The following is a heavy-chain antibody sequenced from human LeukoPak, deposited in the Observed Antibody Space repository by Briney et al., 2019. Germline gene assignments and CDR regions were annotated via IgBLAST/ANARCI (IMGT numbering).Heavy chain of an antibody. V-gene: IGHV1-69*04. CDR3: ASEGTDSSGYYYFDY. Sequence: GASVKVSCKASGGAFSSYAISWVRQAPGQGLEWMGRIIPILGIANYAQKFQGRVTITADKSTSTAYMELSSLRSEDTAVYYCASEGTDSSGYYYFDYWGQGTLVTVSS. CDR2: IIPILGIA. CDR1: GGAFSSYA. J-gene: IGHJ4*02. D-gene: IGHD3-22*01.